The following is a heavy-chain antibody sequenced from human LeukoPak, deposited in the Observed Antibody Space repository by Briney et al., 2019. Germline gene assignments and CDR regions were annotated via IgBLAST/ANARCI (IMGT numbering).Heavy chain of an antibody. V-gene: IGHV3-23*01. CDR3: ARDPGIAAAGMGAFDY. D-gene: IGHD6-13*01. Sequence: PGGSLRLSCAVSGFTFSSYDVSWVRQVPGKGLEWVSAIGASEGSTYYADSVKGRFTISRDNSKNSLYLQMNSLRADDTALYYCARDPGIAAAGMGAFDYWGQGTLVTVSS. CDR2: IGASEGST. J-gene: IGHJ4*02. CDR1: GFTFSSYD.